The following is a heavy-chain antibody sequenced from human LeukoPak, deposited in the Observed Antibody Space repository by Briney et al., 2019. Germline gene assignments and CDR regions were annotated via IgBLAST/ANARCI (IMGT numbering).Heavy chain of an antibody. CDR2: ISGSGGST. CDR1: GFTFSSYA. Sequence: PGGSLRLSCAASGFTFSSYAMSWVRQAPGKGLEWVSAISGSGGSTYYADSVKGRFTISRDNSKNTLYLQMNSLRAEDTAVYYCARSEDVYGPRYYYYGMDVWGQGTTVTVSS. CDR3: ARSEDVYGPRYYYYGMDV. J-gene: IGHJ6*02. V-gene: IGHV3-23*01. D-gene: IGHD1-14*01.